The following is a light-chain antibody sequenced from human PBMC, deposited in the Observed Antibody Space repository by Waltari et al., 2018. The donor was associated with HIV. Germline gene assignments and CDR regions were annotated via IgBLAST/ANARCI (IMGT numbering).Light chain of an antibody. V-gene: IGKV3-20*01. J-gene: IGKJ5*01. CDR2: GTW. CDR3: QQYGSSPRT. Sequence: ELVLTQSPGTLSLSPGQRATLSCGASQSLSSSYLGWHQQRPGQAPRLLIYGTWNRATGIPDRFSGSGSGTNFSLIITRVEPEDFAVYYCQQYGSSPRTFGQGTRLEIK. CDR1: QSLSSSY.